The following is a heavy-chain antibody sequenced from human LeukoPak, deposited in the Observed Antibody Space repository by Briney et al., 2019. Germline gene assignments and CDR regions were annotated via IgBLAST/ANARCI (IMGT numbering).Heavy chain of an antibody. Sequence: GGSLRLSCAASGFNFNNFAMSWVRQAPGKGLEWLSAMTGPADTTYYAESVKGRFTISRDYSKGMVFLQMNSLRVEDTAIYYCAKGAEIDHWGQGTLVTVSS. V-gene: IGHV3-23*01. CDR3: AKGAEIDH. J-gene: IGHJ4*02. CDR2: MTGPADTT. CDR1: GFNFNNFA.